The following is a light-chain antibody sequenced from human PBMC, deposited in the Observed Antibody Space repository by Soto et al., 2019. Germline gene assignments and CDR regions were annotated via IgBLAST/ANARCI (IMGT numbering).Light chain of an antibody. J-gene: IGKJ5*01. CDR3: QQRSNWPSIT. Sequence: EIVLTQSPGTLSLSPGEAATLSCRASQSISNRYLAWYQQKPGQAPRLLIYDASNRATGIPARFSGSGSGTDFTLTISSLEPEDFAVYYCQQRSNWPSITFGQGTRLEIK. V-gene: IGKV3-11*01. CDR1: QSISNRY. CDR2: DAS.